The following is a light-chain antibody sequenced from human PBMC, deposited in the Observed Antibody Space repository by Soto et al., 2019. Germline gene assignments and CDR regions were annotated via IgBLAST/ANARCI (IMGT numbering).Light chain of an antibody. J-gene: IGKJ2*01. CDR1: QSISSW. Sequence: DIQMTQSPSTLSASVGERVTITCRASQSISSWLAWYQQKPGKAPKLLIYDASSLESGVPSRFSGSGSGTESTLTISSLQPDDFATYYCQQYNSYSYTFGQGTKLEIK. CDR3: QQYNSYSYT. CDR2: DAS. V-gene: IGKV1-5*01.